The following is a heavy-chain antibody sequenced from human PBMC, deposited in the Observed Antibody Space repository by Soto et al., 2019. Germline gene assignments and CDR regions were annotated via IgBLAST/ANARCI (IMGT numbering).Heavy chain of an antibody. CDR1: GGSITRGGYY. Sequence: QVQLQESGPGLVKPSETLSLTCTFSGGSITRGGYYWSWIRQHPGKGLEWIGYIYNSGTTYYNPSLKSRVTISVDASKNQFSLKLTSVTAADTAVYYCARDPAPWGQGTLVTVSS. CDR2: IYNSGTT. V-gene: IGHV4-31*03. J-gene: IGHJ5*02. CDR3: ARDPAP.